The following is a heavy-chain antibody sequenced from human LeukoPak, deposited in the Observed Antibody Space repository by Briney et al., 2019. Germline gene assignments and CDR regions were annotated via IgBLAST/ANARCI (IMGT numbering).Heavy chain of an antibody. CDR1: GGSFSGYY. CDR3: ARGGITMIGDLDY. V-gene: IGHV4-34*01. J-gene: IGHJ4*02. D-gene: IGHD3-22*01. Sequence: SLETLSLTCAVYGGSFSGYYWSWIRQPPGKGLEWIGEINHSGSTNYNLSLKSRVTISVDTSKNQFSLKLSSVTAADTAVYYCARGGITMIGDLDYWGQGTLVTVSS. CDR2: INHSGST.